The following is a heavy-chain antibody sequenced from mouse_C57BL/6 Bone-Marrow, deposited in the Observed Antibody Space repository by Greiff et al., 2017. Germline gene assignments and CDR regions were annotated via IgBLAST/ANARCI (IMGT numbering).Heavy chain of an antibody. J-gene: IGHJ4*01. CDR2: IDPENGDT. V-gene: IGHV14-4*01. Sequence: VQLQQSGAELVRPGASVKLSCTASGYNITDDYMHWVKQRPEQGLEWIGWIDPENGDTEYASKFQGKATITADTSSNTAYLQLSSLTSEDTAVYYCTTSLYAMDYWGQGTSVTVSS. CDR3: TTSLYAMDY. CDR1: GYNITDDY.